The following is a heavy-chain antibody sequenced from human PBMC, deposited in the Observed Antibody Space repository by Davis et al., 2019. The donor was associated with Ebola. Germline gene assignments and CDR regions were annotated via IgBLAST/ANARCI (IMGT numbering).Heavy chain of an antibody. CDR1: GFPFSRHW. V-gene: IGHV3-7*03. J-gene: IGHJ6*02. CDR3: ARVFTYYDFWSGYYMVVGYGMDV. D-gene: IGHD3-3*01. CDR2: IKQDGSEK. Sequence: ESLKLSCAAPGFPFSRHWLSSVRQAPGTRLEWVASIKQDGSEKYYVHSVEGRFTISRDNAKNSLYLQMNSLRAEDTAVYYCARVFTYYDFWSGYYMVVGYGMDVWGQGTTVTVSS.